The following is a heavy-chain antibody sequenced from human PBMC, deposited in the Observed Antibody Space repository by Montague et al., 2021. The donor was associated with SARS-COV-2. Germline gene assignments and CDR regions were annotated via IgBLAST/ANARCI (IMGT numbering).Heavy chain of an antibody. J-gene: IGHJ4*02. Sequence: SLRLSSAASGFTFSSYEMNWVRQAPGKGLEWVSDISSSCSTIYYADSVKGRFTISRDNAKNSLYLQMNSLRAEDTAFYYCARWVRVITIFGVVIARYFDYWGQGTLVTVSS. CDR1: GFTFSSYE. D-gene: IGHD3-3*01. CDR2: ISSSCSTI. CDR3: ARWVRVITIFGVVIARYFDY. V-gene: IGHV3-48*03.